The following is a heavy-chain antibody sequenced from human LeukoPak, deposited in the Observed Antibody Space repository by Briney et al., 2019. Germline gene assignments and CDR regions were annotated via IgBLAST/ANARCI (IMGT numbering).Heavy chain of an antibody. CDR2: FDPEDGET. D-gene: IGHD3-10*01. J-gene: IGHJ4*02. CDR1: GYTLTELS. CDR3: ATGLWFGELLRR. Sequence: ASVKVSCKVSGYTLTELSMHWVRQAPGKGLEWMGGFDPEDGETIYAQKFQGRVTMTEDTSTDTAYMELSSLRSEDTAVYYCATGLWFGELLRRWGQGTLVTVSS. V-gene: IGHV1-24*01.